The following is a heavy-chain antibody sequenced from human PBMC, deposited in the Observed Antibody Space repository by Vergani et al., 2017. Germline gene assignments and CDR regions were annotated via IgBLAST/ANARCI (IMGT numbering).Heavy chain of an antibody. CDR2: IIPIFGTA. CDR1: GGTFSSYA. D-gene: IGHD3-22*01. V-gene: IGHV1-69*01. J-gene: IGHJ4*02. CDR3: ARGYYDSSGYYGWILY. Sequence: QVQLVQSGAEVKKPGSSVKVSCKASGGTFSSYAISWVRQAPGQGLEWMGGIIPIFGTANYAQKFQGRVTITADESTSTACMELISLRSEGTAVYYCARGYYDSSGYYGWILYWGQGTLVTVSS.